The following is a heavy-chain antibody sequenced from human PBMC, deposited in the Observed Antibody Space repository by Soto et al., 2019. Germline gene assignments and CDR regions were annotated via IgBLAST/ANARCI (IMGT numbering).Heavy chain of an antibody. J-gene: IGHJ6*02. Sequence: ASVKVSCKASGYTFTSYGISWVRQAPGQGLEWMGWISADSGNTKYAQKLQGRVTMTTDTSTSTAYMELRGLRSEDTAVYYCANKDYDSSEYYYYGMDVWGQGTTVTVSS. D-gene: IGHD3-22*01. CDR1: GYTFTSYG. CDR3: ANKDYDSSEYYYYGMDV. V-gene: IGHV1-18*01. CDR2: ISADSGNT.